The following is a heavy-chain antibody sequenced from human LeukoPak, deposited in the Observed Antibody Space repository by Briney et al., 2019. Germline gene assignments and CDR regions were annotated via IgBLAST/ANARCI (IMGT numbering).Heavy chain of an antibody. V-gene: IGHV3-64D*06. J-gene: IGHJ4*02. Sequence: GGSLRLSCSASGFIFNKYAMYWVRQAPGKGLEYVSAISSNGGSTYYADSVKGRFTISRDNSKNTPYLQMSSLRAEDTAVFYCVKRGNDYYDSSGNFDFDFWGQGTLVTVSS. CDR1: GFIFNKYA. CDR3: VKRGNDYYDSSGNFDFDF. D-gene: IGHD3-22*01. CDR2: ISSNGGST.